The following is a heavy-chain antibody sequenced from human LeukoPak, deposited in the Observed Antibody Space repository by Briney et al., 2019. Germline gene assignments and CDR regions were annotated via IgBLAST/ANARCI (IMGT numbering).Heavy chain of an antibody. CDR1: GFTFSSYG. J-gene: IGHJ4*02. CDR3: AREKASTTGTTDYDY. Sequence: GGTLRLSCAASGFTFSSYGMSWVRQAPGKGLVWVSRISSDGSRVTYADSVKGRFSISRDNAKNSLFLQMNSLRAGDTAVYYCAREKASTTGTTDYDYWGQGTLVTVSS. V-gene: IGHV3-74*01. D-gene: IGHD1-1*01. CDR2: ISSDGSRV.